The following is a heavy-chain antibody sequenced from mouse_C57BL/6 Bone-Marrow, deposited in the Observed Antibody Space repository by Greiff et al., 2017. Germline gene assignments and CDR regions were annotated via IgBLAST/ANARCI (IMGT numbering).Heavy chain of an antibody. CDR1: GYAFSSSW. Sequence: QVQLKQSGPELVKPGASVKISCKASGYAFSSSWMNWVKQRPGKGLEWIGRIYPGDGDTNYNGKFKGKATLTADKSSSTAYMQLSSLTSEDSAGYFCARRNWDHFDYWGQGTTLTVSS. V-gene: IGHV1-82*01. CDR2: IYPGDGDT. CDR3: ARRNWDHFDY. D-gene: IGHD4-1*01. J-gene: IGHJ2*01.